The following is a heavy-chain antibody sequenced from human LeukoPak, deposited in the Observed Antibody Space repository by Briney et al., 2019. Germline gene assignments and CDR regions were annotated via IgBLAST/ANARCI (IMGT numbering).Heavy chain of an antibody. J-gene: IGHJ4*02. CDR2: IYYSGST. D-gene: IGHD3-10*01. CDR3: ARHPELYFFDY. V-gene: IGHV4-59*08. CDR1: GGSISGYY. Sequence: PSETLSLTCTVSGGSISGYYWSWIRLPPGKGLEWIGYIYYSGSTNYNPSLKSRVTISADTSKNQVSLTLSSVTAADTAVYYCARHPELYFFDYWGQGTLVTVSS.